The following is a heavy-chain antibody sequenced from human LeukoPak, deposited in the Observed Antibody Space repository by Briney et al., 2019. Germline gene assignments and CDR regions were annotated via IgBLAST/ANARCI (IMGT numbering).Heavy chain of an antibody. CDR2: IFSSGST. V-gene: IGHV4-4*07. D-gene: IGHD4-17*01. CDR3: ARGRAVTTGDDY. Sequence: SETLSLTCTVSGGSINNYWSWIRQPAGKGLEWIGRIFSSGSTVYHPSLKSRVTMSVDTSRNSFSLKLTSVIAADTAVYYCARGRAVTTGDDYWGQGTLVTVSS. CDR1: GGSINNY. J-gene: IGHJ4*02.